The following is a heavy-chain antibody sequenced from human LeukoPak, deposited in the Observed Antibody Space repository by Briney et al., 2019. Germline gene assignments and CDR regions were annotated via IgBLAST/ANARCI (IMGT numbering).Heavy chain of an antibody. J-gene: IGHJ4*02. CDR2: ISGSGGST. Sequence: GGSLRLSCAASGFTFSSYAMSWVRQAPGKGLEWVSAISGSGGSTYYADSVKGRFTISRDNSKNTLYLQMNSLRAEDRAVYYCAKAMVYYDILTGYYGGAFDYWGQGTLVTVSS. CDR1: GFTFSSYA. CDR3: AKAMVYYDILTGYYGGAFDY. D-gene: IGHD3-9*01. V-gene: IGHV3-23*01.